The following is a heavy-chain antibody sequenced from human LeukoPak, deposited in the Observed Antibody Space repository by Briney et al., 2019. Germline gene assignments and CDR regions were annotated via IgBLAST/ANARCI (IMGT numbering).Heavy chain of an antibody. V-gene: IGHV1-46*01. Sequence: VASVKVSCKASGYTFTSYYMHWVRQAPGQGLEWMGIINPSGGSTSYAQEFQGRVTMTRDTSTSTVYMELSSLRSEDTAVYYCARDPYGPRTGYYYYMDVWGKGTTVTVSS. CDR2: INPSGGST. J-gene: IGHJ6*03. D-gene: IGHD3-10*01. CDR3: ARDPYGPRTGYYYYMDV. CDR1: GYTFTSYY.